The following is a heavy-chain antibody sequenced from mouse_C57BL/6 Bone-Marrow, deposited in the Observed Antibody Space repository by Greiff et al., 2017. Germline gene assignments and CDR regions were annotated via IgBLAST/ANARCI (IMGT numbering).Heavy chain of an antibody. CDR1: GYTFTDYE. Sequence: VQLQQSGAELVRPGASVTLSCKASGYTFTDYEMHWVKQTPVHGLEWIGAIDPETGGTAYNQKFKGKAILTADKSSSTAYMELRSLTSEDSAVYYCTRGCYSWCAYCGQGTLVTVSA. CDR3: TRGCYSWCAY. CDR2: IDPETGGT. V-gene: IGHV1-15*01. D-gene: IGHD2-12*01. J-gene: IGHJ3*01.